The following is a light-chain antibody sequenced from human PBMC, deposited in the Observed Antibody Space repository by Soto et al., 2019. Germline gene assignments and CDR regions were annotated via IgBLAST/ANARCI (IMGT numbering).Light chain of an antibody. J-gene: IGKJ5*01. CDR1: QSVSRR. V-gene: IGKV3-20*01. CDR3: QQYGWPPIT. CDR2: GAS. Sequence: EGALTFSEYTLPFSPGCPATLSCRASQSVSRRLAWYQQRPGQSPRLLIPGASMRASGVPVRFIGSGSGTDFTLTITILEPEDFAVYYCQQYGWPPITFGLGTRLEI.